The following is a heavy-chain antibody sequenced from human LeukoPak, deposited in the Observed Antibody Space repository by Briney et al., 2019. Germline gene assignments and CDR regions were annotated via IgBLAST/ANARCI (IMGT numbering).Heavy chain of an antibody. CDR3: AREYCSSTSCQFNWFDP. J-gene: IGHJ5*02. D-gene: IGHD2-2*01. CDR1: VGSISSYY. V-gene: IGHV4-4*07. CDR2: TYTSGST. Sequence: SETLSLTCTVSVGSISSYYWSWIRQPAGKGLEWIGRTYTSGSTNYNPSLKSRVTMSVDTSKNQFSLKLSSVTAADTAVYYCAREYCSSTSCQFNWFDPWGQGTLVTVSS.